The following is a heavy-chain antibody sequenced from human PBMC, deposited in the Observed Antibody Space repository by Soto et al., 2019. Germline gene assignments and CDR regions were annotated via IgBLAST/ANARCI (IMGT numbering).Heavy chain of an antibody. CDR1: GGSISSYY. V-gene: IGHV4-59*01. D-gene: IGHD2-15*01. CDR2: IYYSGST. J-gene: IGHJ6*03. Sequence: SETLSLTCPVSGGSISSYYWSWIRQPPGKGLEWIGYIYYSGSTNYNPSLKSRVTISVDTSKNQFSLKLSSVTAADTAVYYCARDGCSGGSCYDYYYYMDVWGKGTTVTVSS. CDR3: ARDGCSGGSCYDYYYYMDV.